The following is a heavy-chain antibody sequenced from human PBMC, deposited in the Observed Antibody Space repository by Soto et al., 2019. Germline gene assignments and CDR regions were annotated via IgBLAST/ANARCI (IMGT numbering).Heavy chain of an antibody. Sequence: SETLSLTCTVSGDSVSNGGHYWSWIRQRPGKGLEWIGYISHSGFTYYSPSLKTRVTISADTSKNHFSLTLVSVTAADTAVYYCASRTLDAADYYFDYWGHGTLVTVSS. CDR2: ISHSGFT. D-gene: IGHD2-21*02. CDR1: GDSVSNGGHY. CDR3: ASRTLDAADYYFDY. J-gene: IGHJ4*01. V-gene: IGHV4-31*03.